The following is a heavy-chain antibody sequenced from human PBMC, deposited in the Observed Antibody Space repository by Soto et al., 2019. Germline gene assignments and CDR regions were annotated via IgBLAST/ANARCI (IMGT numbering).Heavy chain of an antibody. Sequence: QVQLVQSGAEVKKPGASVMVSCKASGYTFTSYDINWVRQATGQGLEWMGWMNPHSGNTGYAQKCQGRVTMTRNTSISTAYMVLSSLRSEDTAVEYCARIYGETIVYWGQGTLVTVSS. J-gene: IGHJ4*02. CDR3: ARIYGETIVY. D-gene: IGHD4-17*01. V-gene: IGHV1-8*01. CDR2: MNPHSGNT. CDR1: GYTFTSYD.